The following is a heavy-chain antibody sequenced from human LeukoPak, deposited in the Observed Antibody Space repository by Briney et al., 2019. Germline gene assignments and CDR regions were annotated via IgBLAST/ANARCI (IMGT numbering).Heavy chain of an antibody. CDR2: VNESGGT. D-gene: IGHD1-26*01. V-gene: IGHV4-34*01. J-gene: IGHJ5*02. CDR1: IDSFSNYH. CDR3: ARGQGATVPQVGKNWFAP. Sequence: PSETLSLTCAVYIDSFSNYHWNWVRQTPAKGMEWNGEVNESGGTNISPSLRSRVILSVDTSKNQCSLKLISVAVADTAIYYCARGQGATVPQVGKNWFAPWGQGTRVTGSS.